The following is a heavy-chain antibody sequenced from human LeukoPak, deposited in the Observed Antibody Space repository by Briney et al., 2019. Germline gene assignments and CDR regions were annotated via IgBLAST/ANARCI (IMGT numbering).Heavy chain of an antibody. J-gene: IGHJ5*02. CDR1: GGSISRYY. Sequence: KTSETLALTCTVSGGSISRYYWSWIRQPPGKGLEWIGYIYYSGSTNYNSSLKSRVTISVDTSKNQFSLKLSSVTAADTAVYYCARRNGGDWLDTWGQGILVTVSS. D-gene: IGHD2-8*01. V-gene: IGHV4-59*08. CDR3: ARRNGGDWLDT. CDR2: IYYSGST.